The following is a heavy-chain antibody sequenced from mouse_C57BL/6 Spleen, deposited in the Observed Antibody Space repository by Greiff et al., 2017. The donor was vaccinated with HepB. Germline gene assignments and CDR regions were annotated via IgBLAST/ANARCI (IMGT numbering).Heavy chain of an antibody. V-gene: IGHV1-69*01. CDR2: IDPSDSYT. D-gene: IGHD3-1*01. J-gene: IGHJ1*03. CDR3: AREKGTRWYFDV. CDR1: GYTFTSYW. Sequence: VQLQQPGAELVMPGASVKLSCKASGYTFTSYWMHWVKQRPGQGLEWIGEIDPSDSYTNYNQKFKGKSTLTVDKSSSTAYMQLSSLTSEDSAVYYCAREKGTRWYFDVWGTGTTVTVSS.